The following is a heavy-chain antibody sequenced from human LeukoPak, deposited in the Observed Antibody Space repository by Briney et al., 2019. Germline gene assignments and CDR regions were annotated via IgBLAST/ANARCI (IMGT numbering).Heavy chain of an antibody. D-gene: IGHD3-10*01. Sequence: SETLSLTCSVSGASISGGTYYWGWIRQPPGKGLEWIGYIYYSGSTNYNPSLKSRVTISVDTSKNQFSLKLSSVTAADTAVYYCATPSGVRGLYGMDVWGKGTTVTVSS. CDR2: IYYSGST. V-gene: IGHV4-61*01. CDR1: GASISGGTYY. J-gene: IGHJ6*04. CDR3: ATPSGVRGLYGMDV.